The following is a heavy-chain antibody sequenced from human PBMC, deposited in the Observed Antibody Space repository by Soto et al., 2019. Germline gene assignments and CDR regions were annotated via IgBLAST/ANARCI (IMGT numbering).Heavy chain of an antibody. CDR3: ARVRGYYDSSGYSTYPDY. D-gene: IGHD3-22*01. CDR2: IYYSGST. Sequence: SETLSLTCTVSGGSVSSGSYYWSWIRQPPGKGLEWIGYIYYSGSTNYNPSLKSRVTISVDTSKSQFSLKLSSVTAADTAVYYCARVRGYYDSSGYSTYPDYWGQGTLVTVSS. CDR1: GGSVSSGSYY. J-gene: IGHJ4*02. V-gene: IGHV4-61*01.